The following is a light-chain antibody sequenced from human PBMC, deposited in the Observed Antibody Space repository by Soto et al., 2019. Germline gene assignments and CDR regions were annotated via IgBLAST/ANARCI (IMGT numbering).Light chain of an antibody. Sequence: QSALAQPASLSGSLGQSITISCTGATSDVGGYNSVSWYQQHPGKAPKLIIYDVTDRPSGISNRSSGSKSGNTDSLTISGLQAEDEAYYYCSSYTRSSNLLFGGGTKVTVL. J-gene: IGLJ3*02. CDR3: SSYTRSSNLL. CDR1: TSDVGGYNS. V-gene: IGLV2-14*03. CDR2: DVT.